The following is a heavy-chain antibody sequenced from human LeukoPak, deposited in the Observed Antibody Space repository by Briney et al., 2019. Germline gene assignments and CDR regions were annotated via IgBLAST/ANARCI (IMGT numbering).Heavy chain of an antibody. CDR2: ISYDGSNK. CDR3: ARDPFSSTSFDP. V-gene: IGHV3-30*04. J-gene: IGHJ5*02. CDR1: GFTFDDYA. D-gene: IGHD6-13*01. Sequence: PGGSLRLSCAASGFTFDDYAMHWVRQAPGKGLEWVAVISYDGSNKYYADSVKGRFTISRDNSKNTLYLHMNSLRAEDTAVYYCARDPFSSTSFDPWGQGTLVTVSS.